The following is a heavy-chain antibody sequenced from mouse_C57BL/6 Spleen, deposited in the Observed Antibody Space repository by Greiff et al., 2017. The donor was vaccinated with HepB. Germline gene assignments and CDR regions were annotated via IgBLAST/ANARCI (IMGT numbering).Heavy chain of an antibody. CDR3: ARHGDYGSSSFDY. D-gene: IGHD1-1*01. CDR1: GFTFSSYG. V-gene: IGHV5-6*01. J-gene: IGHJ2*01. CDR2: ISSGGSYT. Sequence: EVHLVESGGDLVKPGGSLKLSCAASGFTFSSYGMSWVRQTPDKRLEWVATISSGGSYTYYPDSVKGRFTISRDNAKNTLYLQMSSLKSEDTAMYYCARHGDYGSSSFDYWGQGTTLTVSS.